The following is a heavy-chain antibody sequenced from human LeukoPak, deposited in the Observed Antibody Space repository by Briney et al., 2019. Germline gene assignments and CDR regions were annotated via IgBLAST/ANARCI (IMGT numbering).Heavy chain of an antibody. Sequence: GGSLRLSCAASGFTFSSYWMSWVRQAPGKGLEWAANIKQDGSEKYYVDSVKGRFTISRDNAKNSLYLQMNSLRAEDTAVYYCARNSGYSSGWPKEFDYWGQGTLVTVSS. CDR2: IKQDGSEK. CDR1: GFTFSSYW. D-gene: IGHD6-19*01. CDR3: ARNSGYSSGWPKEFDY. V-gene: IGHV3-7*01. J-gene: IGHJ4*02.